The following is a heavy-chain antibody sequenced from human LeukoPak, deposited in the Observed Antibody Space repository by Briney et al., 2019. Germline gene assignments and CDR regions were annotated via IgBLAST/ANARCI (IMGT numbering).Heavy chain of an antibody. D-gene: IGHD3-22*01. V-gene: IGHV1-18*01. Sequence: ASVKVSCKASGYTFTSYGISWVRQAPGQGLEWMGWISAYNGNTNYAQKLQGRVTITRNTSISTAYMELSSLRSEDTAVYYCARSYYYDSSGYKEMYNWFDPWGQGTLVTVSS. CDR1: GYTFTSYG. CDR3: ARSYYYDSSGYKEMYNWFDP. J-gene: IGHJ5*02. CDR2: ISAYNGNT.